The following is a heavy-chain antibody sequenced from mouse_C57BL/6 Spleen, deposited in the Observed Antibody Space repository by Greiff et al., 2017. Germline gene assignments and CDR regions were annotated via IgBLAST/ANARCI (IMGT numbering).Heavy chain of an antibody. D-gene: IGHD2-4*01. CDR2: ISYDGSN. J-gene: IGHJ3*01. Sequence: EVQRVESGPGLVKPSQSLSLTCSVTGYSITSGYYWNWIRQFPGNKLEWMGYISYDGSNNYNPSLKNRISITRDTSKNQFFLKLNSVTTEDTATYYCASMRDFYYDYDDGFAYWGQGTLVTVSA. V-gene: IGHV3-6*01. CDR3: ASMRDFYYDYDDGFAY. CDR1: GYSITSGYY.